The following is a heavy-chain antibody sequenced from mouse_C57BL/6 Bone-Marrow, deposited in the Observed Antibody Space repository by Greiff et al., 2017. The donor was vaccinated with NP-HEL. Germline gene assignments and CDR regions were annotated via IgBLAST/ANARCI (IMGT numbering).Heavy chain of an antibody. CDR3: ARDGDYEGY. D-gene: IGHD2-4*01. V-gene: IGHV5-4*01. Sequence: VESGGGLVKPGGSLKLSCAASGFTFSSYAMSWVRQTPEKRLEWVATISDGGSYTYYPDNVKGRFTISRDNAKNNLYLQMSHLKSEDTAMYYCARDGDYEGYWGQGTTLTVSS. CDR1: GFTFSSYA. CDR2: ISDGGSYT. J-gene: IGHJ2*01.